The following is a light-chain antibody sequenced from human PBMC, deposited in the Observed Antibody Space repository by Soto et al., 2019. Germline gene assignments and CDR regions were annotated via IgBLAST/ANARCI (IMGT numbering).Light chain of an antibody. V-gene: IGLV9-49*01. CDR3: GADHGSGSNFVVI. CDR2: VGTGGIVG. CDR1: SDYSHYK. J-gene: IGLJ2*01. Sequence: QSVLTQPPSASASLGASVTLTCTLSSDYSHYKVDWYQQRPGKGPRFVMRVGTGGIVGSKGDGIPDRFSVLGSGLNRYLTIENIQEEDESDYHCGADHGSGSNFVVIFGGGTKLTVL.